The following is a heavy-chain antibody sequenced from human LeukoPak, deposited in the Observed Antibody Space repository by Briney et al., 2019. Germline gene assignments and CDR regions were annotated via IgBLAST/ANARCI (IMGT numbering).Heavy chain of an antibody. J-gene: IGHJ4*02. CDR1: GGSVSSSSYY. CDR3: ARHTSREPHFDS. Sequence: SETLSLTCIVSGGSVSSSSYYWAWMRQPPGKGLEWIGSIFYSGNTFHNPSLKSRVTMSVDTFRNQFSLKLSSVSAADTAVYFCARHTSREPHFDSWGQGTLVTVSS. V-gene: IGHV4-39*01. D-gene: IGHD1-14*01. CDR2: IFYSGNT.